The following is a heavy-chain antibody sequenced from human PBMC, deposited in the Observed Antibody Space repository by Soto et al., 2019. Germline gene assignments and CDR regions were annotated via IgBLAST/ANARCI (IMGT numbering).Heavy chain of an antibody. CDR2: ISYDGSNK. V-gene: IGHV3-30-3*01. D-gene: IGHD6-13*01. J-gene: IGHJ4*02. CDR3: ARGWSSSWSDHFDY. CDR1: GFTFSSYA. Sequence: ESGGGVVQPGRSLRLSCAASGFTFSSYAMHWVRQAPGKGLEWVAVISYDGSNKYYADSVKGRFTISRDNSKNTLYLQMNSLRAEDTAVYYCARGWSSSWSDHFDYWGQGTLVTVSS.